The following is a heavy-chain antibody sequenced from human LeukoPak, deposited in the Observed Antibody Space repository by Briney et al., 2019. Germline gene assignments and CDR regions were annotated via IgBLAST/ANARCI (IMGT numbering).Heavy chain of an antibody. CDR2: MNPNSGNT. D-gene: IGHD6-6*01. Sequence: GASVKVSCKASGYTFTSYDINWVRQATGQGLEWMGWMNPNSGNTGYAQKFQGRVTMTRNTSISTAYMELSSLRSEDTAVYYCARIDSSSYSRYYYYGMDVWGQGTTVTVSS. J-gene: IGHJ6*02. V-gene: IGHV1-8*01. CDR3: ARIDSSSYSRYYYYGMDV. CDR1: GYTFTSYD.